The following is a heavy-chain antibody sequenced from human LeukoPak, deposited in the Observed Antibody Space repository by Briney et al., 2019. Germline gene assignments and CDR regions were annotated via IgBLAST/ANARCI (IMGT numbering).Heavy chain of an antibody. CDR2: IYYSGST. CDR1: GGSISSYY. J-gene: IGHJ3*02. V-gene: IGHV4-59*12. CDR3: ARENGAFDI. Sequence: SETLSLTCTVSGGSISSYYWNWIRQPPGKGLEWIGYIYYSGSTSYNPSLKSRVTILVDKSKNQFSLKLSSVTAADTAVYYCARENGAFDIWGQGTMVTVSS. D-gene: IGHD1-1*01.